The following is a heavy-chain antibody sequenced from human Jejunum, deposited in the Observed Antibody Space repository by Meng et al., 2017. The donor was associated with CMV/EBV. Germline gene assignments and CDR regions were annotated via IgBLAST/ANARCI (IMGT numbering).Heavy chain of an antibody. V-gene: IGHV4-59*01. D-gene: IGHD4-23*01. Sequence: GGSIRRDHWSWIRQRPGKGQEFIGDSYYRGNTNQNHSIKSRVTIAADPSKNRISLQLTSVTAADTAVYYCARVSPDYGGNSYFDYWGQGILVTVSS. CDR2: SYYRGNT. CDR3: ARVSPDYGGNSYFDY. J-gene: IGHJ4*02. CDR1: GGSIRRDH.